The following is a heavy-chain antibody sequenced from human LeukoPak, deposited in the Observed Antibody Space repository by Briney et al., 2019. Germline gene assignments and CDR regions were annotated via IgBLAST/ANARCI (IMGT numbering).Heavy chain of an antibody. CDR1: GGSFSGYY. D-gene: IGHD3-3*01. CDR3: ASRVYYDFWSVPGFDY. Sequence: PSETLSLTCAVYGGSFSGYYWSWIRQPPGKGLEWIGEIYHSGSTNYNPSLKSRVTISVDKSKNQFSLKLSSVTAADTAVYCCASRVYYDFWSVPGFDYWGQGTLVTVSS. CDR2: IYHSGST. J-gene: IGHJ4*02. V-gene: IGHV4-34*01.